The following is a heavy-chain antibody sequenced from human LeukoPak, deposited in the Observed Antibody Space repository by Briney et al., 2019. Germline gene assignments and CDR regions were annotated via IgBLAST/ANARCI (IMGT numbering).Heavy chain of an antibody. CDR2: IFNNGANA. J-gene: IGHJ6*02. V-gene: IGHV3-23*01. D-gene: IGHD3-10*01. CDR3: ARELHEVYYYGPDV. CDR1: GFTFSNYA. Sequence: GGSLRLSCTASGFTFSNYAMDWVRQAPGKGLEWVATIFNNGANAFYADSVKGRSTISRDNSKNTLYLQMISLRVEDTAMYYCARELHEVYYYGPDVWGQGATVTVSS.